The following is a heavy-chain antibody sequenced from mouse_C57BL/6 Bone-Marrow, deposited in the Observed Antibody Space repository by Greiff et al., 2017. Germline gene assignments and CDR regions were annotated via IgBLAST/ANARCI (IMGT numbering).Heavy chain of an antibody. CDR3: ARSNYGSSAYAMDF. CDR2: IYPRSGNT. J-gene: IGHJ4*01. V-gene: IGHV1-81*01. CDR1: GYTFTSYG. Sequence: QVQLQQSGAELARPGASVKLSCKASGYTFTSYGISWVKQRTGQGLEWIGEIYPRSGNTYYNEKFKGKATLTADKSSSTAYMELRSLTSEDSAVXFCARSNYGSSAYAMDFLGPGTSVTVSS. D-gene: IGHD1-1*01.